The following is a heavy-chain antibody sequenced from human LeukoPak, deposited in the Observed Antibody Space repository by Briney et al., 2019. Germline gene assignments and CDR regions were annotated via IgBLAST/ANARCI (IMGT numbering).Heavy chain of an antibody. CDR2: VSGSGGST. Sequence: PGGSLRLSCAASGFTFSSYAMSWVRQAPGKGLEWVSAVSGSGGSTFYADSVKGRFTISRDNSKNTLYLQMNSLRAEDTAVYYCAKPILTAFGYFDYWGQGTLVTVSS. D-gene: IGHD3-9*01. CDR3: AKPILTAFGYFDY. V-gene: IGHV3-23*01. J-gene: IGHJ4*02. CDR1: GFTFSSYA.